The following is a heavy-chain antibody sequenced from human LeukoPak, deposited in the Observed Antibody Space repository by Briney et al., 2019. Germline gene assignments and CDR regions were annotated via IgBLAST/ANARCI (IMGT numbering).Heavy chain of an antibody. D-gene: IGHD2-15*01. CDR3: ARGGYCSGGSCYSPWFDP. CDR2: ISAYNGNT. J-gene: IGHJ5*02. V-gene: IGHV1-18*01. Sequence: ASVKVSCKASGYTFTSYGISWVRQAPGQGLEWMGWISAYNGNTNYAQKLQGRVTMTTDTSTSTAYMELRSLRSDDTAVYYCARGGYCSGGSCYSPWFDPWGQGTLVTVSS. CDR1: GYTFTSYG.